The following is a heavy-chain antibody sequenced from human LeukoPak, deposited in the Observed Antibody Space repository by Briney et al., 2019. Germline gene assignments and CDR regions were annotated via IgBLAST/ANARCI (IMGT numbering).Heavy chain of an antibody. V-gene: IGHV4-59*01. Sequence: PSETLSLTCTVSGGSISSYYWSWIRQPPGKGLEWIGYIYYSGSTNYNPSLKSRVIISVDTSKNHFSLKLSSVTAADTAVYYCAREYCSGGSCYSVFDYWGQGTLVTVSS. J-gene: IGHJ4*02. CDR1: GGSISSYY. D-gene: IGHD2-15*01. CDR3: AREYCSGGSCYSVFDY. CDR2: IYYSGST.